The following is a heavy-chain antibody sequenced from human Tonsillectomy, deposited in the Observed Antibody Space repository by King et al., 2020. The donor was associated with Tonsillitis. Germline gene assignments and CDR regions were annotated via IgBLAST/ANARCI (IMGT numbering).Heavy chain of an antibody. D-gene: IGHD1-7*01. Sequence: VQLVESGGGLVQPGGSLRLSCAASGFTFSSYAMTWVRQAPGKGLEWVSVIYNGGTYTYYADSVKGRFTISRDNSENKLYLQMDSLRVDDTAQYYCAKEARYGNYPDAFDIWGQGTMVTVSS. CDR1: GFTFSSYA. CDR2: IYNGGTYT. CDR3: AKEARYGNYPDAFDI. J-gene: IGHJ3*02. V-gene: IGHV3-23*03.